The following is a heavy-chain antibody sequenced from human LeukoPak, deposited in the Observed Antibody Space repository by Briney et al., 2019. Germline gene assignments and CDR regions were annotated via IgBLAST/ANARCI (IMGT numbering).Heavy chain of an antibody. CDR1: GFTFSSYW. D-gene: IGHD6-13*01. CDR3: ARDLKLAAAGIGWFDP. Sequence: GGSLRLSCAASGFTFSSYWMSWVRQAPGKGLEWVANIKRDGSEKYYVDSVKGRFTISRDNAKNSLYLQMNSLRAEDTAVYYCARDLKLAAAGIGWFDPWGQGTLVTVSS. CDR2: IKRDGSEK. V-gene: IGHV3-7*01. J-gene: IGHJ5*02.